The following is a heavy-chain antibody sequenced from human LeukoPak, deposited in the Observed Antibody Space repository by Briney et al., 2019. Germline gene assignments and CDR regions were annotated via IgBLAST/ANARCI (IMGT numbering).Heavy chain of an antibody. CDR1: GFTFDKYW. CDR3: ARGRREYQLRLCWFDP. V-gene: IGHV3-7*01. D-gene: IGHD2-2*01. Sequence: GGSLRLSCAASGFTFDKYWMHWVRQAPGKGLEWVANISRDGSEKYYVDSVKGRFTISRDNAKNSLYLQMNSLRAEDTAVYYCARGRREYQLRLCWFDPWGQGTLVTVSS. CDR2: ISRDGSEK. J-gene: IGHJ5*02.